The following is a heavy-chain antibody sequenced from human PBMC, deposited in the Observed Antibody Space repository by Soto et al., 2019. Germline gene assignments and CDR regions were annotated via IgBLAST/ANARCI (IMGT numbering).Heavy chain of an antibody. CDR2: ISYDGSNT. Sequence: GGSLRLSCAASGFTFSSYAMHWVRQAPGKGLEWVADISYDGSNTYYADSVKGRFTISRDNSKNTLYLQMNSLRVDDTAVYYCARVVGGGNYYSDYWGQGTLVTVSS. J-gene: IGHJ4*02. V-gene: IGHV3-30-3*01. CDR1: GFTFSSYA. CDR3: ARVVGGGNYYSDY. D-gene: IGHD2-21*01.